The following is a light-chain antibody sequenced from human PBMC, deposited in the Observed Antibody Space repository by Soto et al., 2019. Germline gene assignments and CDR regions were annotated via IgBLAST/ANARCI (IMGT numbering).Light chain of an antibody. Sequence: DIPMTQSPSTLSASVGDRVTITCRASQSISTWLAWYQQEPGKAPKLLIHKASSLQSGVPSRFSGSGSGTDFTLTISSLHPDDVGTYYCQQYNSYSPTFGQGTRVEIK. CDR1: QSISTW. CDR3: QQYNSYSPT. J-gene: IGKJ1*01. V-gene: IGKV1-5*03. CDR2: KAS.